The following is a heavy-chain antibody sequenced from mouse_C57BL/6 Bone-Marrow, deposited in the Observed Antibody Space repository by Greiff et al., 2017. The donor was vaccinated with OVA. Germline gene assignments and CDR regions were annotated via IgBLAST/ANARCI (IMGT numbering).Heavy chain of an antibody. CDR1: GYAFTNYL. D-gene: IGHD1-1*01. Sequence: QVQLQQSGAELVRPGTSVKVSCKASGYAFTNYLIEWVKQRPGQGLEWIGVINPGSGGTNYNEKFKGKATLTADNSSSTAYMQLSSLTSEDSAVYFCARSLGYGDIYYYGSRYFDVWGTGTTVTVSS. J-gene: IGHJ1*03. V-gene: IGHV1-54*01. CDR2: INPGSGGT. CDR3: ARSLGYGDIYYYGSRYFDV.